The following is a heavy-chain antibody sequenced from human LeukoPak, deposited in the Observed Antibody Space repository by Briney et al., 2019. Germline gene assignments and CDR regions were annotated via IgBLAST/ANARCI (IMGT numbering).Heavy chain of an antibody. Sequence: GGSLRLSCAASGFMFSNSAFSWVRQAPVKGLEWVSAINGYTTYYGDSVKGRFTISRDNSVNTVYLQMDSLRVEDTAVYYCAKGLGNSGYDCLDYWGQGTLVTVSS. J-gene: IGHJ4*02. CDR1: GFMFSNSA. CDR3: AKGLGNSGYDCLDY. D-gene: IGHD5-12*01. V-gene: IGHV3-23*05. CDR2: INGYTT.